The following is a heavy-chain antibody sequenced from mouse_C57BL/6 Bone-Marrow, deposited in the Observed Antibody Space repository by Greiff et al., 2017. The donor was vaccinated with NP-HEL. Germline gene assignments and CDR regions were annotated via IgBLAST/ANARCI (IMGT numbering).Heavy chain of an antibody. CDR1: GFTFSDYY. J-gene: IGHJ3*01. CDR2: ISNGGGST. CDR3: ARHTGVAY. V-gene: IGHV5-12*01. Sequence: EVQGVESGGGLVQPGGSLKLSCAASGFTFSDYYMYWVRQTPEKRLEWVAYISNGGGSTYYPDTVKGRFTISRDNAKNTLYLQMSRLKSEDTAMYYCARHTGVAYWGQGTLVTVSA.